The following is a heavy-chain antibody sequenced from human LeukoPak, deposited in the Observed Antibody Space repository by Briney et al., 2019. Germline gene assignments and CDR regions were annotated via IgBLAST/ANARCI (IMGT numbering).Heavy chain of an antibody. Sequence: PGGSLRLSCAASGFTFTTYWLGWVRQPPGKGLEWVANIKQDGTEKYYVDSVKGRFTISRDNAKNSLYLQMNSLRAEDTAVYYCARCPNYYYYMDVWGKGTTVTVSS. V-gene: IGHV3-7*01. CDR1: GFTFTTYW. J-gene: IGHJ6*03. CDR3: ARCPNYYYYMDV. CDR2: IKQDGTEK.